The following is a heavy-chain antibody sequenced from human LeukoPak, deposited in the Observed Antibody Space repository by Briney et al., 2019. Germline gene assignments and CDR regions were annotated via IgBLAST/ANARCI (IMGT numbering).Heavy chain of an antibody. J-gene: IGHJ1*01. Sequence: GGSLRLSCAASGFTFSSYWMSWVRQAPGKGLEWVSVIYSGGSTYYADSVKGRFTISRDSSKNTLYLQMNSLRAEDTAVYYCASSPPVRYFDWLLLFQHWGQGTLVTVSS. CDR2: IYSGGST. CDR1: GFTFSSYW. CDR3: ASSPPVRYFDWLLLFQH. D-gene: IGHD3-9*01. V-gene: IGHV3-53*01.